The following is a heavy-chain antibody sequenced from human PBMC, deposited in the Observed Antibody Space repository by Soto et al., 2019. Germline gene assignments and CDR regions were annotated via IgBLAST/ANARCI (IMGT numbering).Heavy chain of an antibody. CDR2: IYYSGST. Sequence: PSETLSLTCTVSGGSISSSSYYWGWIRQPPGKGLEWFGSIYYSGSTYYNPSLKSRVTISVDTSKNQFSLKLSSVTAADTAVYYCARRPAYGDDRDDAFDIWGQGTMVTVSS. CDR3: ARRPAYGDDRDDAFDI. D-gene: IGHD4-17*01. CDR1: GGSISSSSYY. V-gene: IGHV4-39*01. J-gene: IGHJ3*02.